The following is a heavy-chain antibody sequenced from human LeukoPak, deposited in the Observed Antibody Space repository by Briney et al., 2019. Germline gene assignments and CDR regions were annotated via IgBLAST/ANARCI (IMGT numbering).Heavy chain of an antibody. Sequence: SETLSLTCAVSGGSISSGGYYWSWIRQHPGTGLEWIGYIYYSGSTYSNPSLKSRVTISVDTSKNQFSLKLSSVTAADTAVYYCARDGRITGTSSWGQGTLVTVSS. J-gene: IGHJ5*02. CDR1: GGSISSGGYY. D-gene: IGHD1-7*01. V-gene: IGHV4-31*11. CDR3: ARDGRITGTSS. CDR2: IYYSGST.